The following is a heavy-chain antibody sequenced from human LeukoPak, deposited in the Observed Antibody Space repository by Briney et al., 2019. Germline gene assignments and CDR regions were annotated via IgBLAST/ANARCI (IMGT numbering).Heavy chain of an antibody. CDR1: GLTFSDHY. J-gene: IGHJ4*02. Sequence: GALRLSCAASGLTFSDHYMDWVRQAPGKGLEWVGRIRNKADSYTTAYAASVKGRFTISRDDSKNSLHLQMNSLKTEDTAVYYCARVLKRVYRGNAIDYWGQGNLVTVSS. CDR2: IRNKADSYTT. CDR3: ARVLKRVYRGNAIDY. V-gene: IGHV3-72*01. D-gene: IGHD5-12*01.